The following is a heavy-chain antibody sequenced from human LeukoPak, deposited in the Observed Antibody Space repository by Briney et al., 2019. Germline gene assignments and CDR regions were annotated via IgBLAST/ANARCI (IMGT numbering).Heavy chain of an antibody. CDR2: IIPIFGTA. V-gene: IGHV1-69*05. CDR3: ARSYGGEGYCSSTSCRWGFDY. CDR1: GGTFSSYA. D-gene: IGHD2-2*01. J-gene: IGHJ4*02. Sequence: ASVKVSCKASGGTFSSYAISWVRQAPGQGLEWMGGIIPIFGTANYAQKFQGRVTITTDESTSTAYMELSSLRSEDTAVYYCARSYGGEGYCSSTSCRWGFDYWGQGTLVTVSS.